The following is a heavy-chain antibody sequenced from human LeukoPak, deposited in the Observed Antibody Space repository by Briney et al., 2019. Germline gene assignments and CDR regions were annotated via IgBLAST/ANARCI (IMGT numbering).Heavy chain of an antibody. CDR1: GYSSTSYW. J-gene: IGHJ6*03. V-gene: IGHV5-51*01. Sequence: GESLKISCKGSGYSSTSYWIGWVRQMPGKGLEWMGIIYPGDSDTRYSPSFQGQVTISADKSISTAYLQWSSLKASDTAMYYCARHKGYYDILTGYPYYYYYYMDVWGKGTTVTVSS. CDR3: ARHKGYYDILTGYPYYYYYYMDV. CDR2: IYPGDSDT. D-gene: IGHD3-9*01.